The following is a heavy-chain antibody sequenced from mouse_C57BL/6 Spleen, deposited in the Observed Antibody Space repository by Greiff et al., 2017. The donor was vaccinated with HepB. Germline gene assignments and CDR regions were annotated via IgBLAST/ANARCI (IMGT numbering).Heavy chain of an antibody. CDR2: IDPEDGDT. CDR1: GFNIKDYY. J-gene: IGHJ4*01. D-gene: IGHD1-1*01. V-gene: IGHV14-1*01. Sequence: VTLKVSGAELVRPGASVKLSCTASGFNIKDYYMHWVKQRPEQGLEWIGRIDPEDGDTEYAPKFQGKATMTADTSSNTAYLQLSSLTSEDTAVYYCTTDYGSSNYAMDYWGQGTSVTVSS. CDR3: TTDYGSSNYAMDY.